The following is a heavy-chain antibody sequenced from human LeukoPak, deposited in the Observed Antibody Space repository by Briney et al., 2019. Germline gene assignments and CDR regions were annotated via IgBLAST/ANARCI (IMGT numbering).Heavy chain of an antibody. D-gene: IGHD3-10*01. CDR3: ARGSYYGSGSSPNYYYYYYMDV. CDR1: GGTFSSYA. J-gene: IGHJ6*03. V-gene: IGHV1-69*13. CDR2: VIPIFGTA. Sequence: SVKVPCKASGGTFSSYAISWVRQAPGQGLEWMGGVIPIFGTANYAQKFQGRVTITADESTSTAYMEPSSLRSEDTAVYYCARGSYYGSGSSPNYYYYYYMDVWGKGTTVTISS.